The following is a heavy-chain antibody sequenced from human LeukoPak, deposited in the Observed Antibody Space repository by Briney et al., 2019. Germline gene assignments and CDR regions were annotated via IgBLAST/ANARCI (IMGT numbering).Heavy chain of an antibody. CDR2: INPGDSDT. D-gene: IGHD3-10*01. J-gene: IGHJ5*02. CDR1: GYSFTSSW. V-gene: IGHV5-51*01. Sequence: GESLKISCQASGYSFTSSWIGWARQMPGKGLEWMAIINPGDSDTRYSPSFQGQATISTDKSISTVYLQWGSLKASDTAMYYCARQPGAGWFDPWGQGTLVTVSS. CDR3: ARQPGAGWFDP.